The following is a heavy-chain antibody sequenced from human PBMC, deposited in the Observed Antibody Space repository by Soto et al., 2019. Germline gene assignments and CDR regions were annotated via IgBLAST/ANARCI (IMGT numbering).Heavy chain of an antibody. D-gene: IGHD3-10*01. J-gene: IGHJ4*02. CDR1: GFTFSSYS. CDR3: ARRSGSSIATDY. Sequence: EVQLVESGGGLVQPGGSLRLSCAASGFTFSSYSMNWVRQAPGKGLERVSYISSSSSTIYYADSVKGRFTISRDNAKNPLYLQMNSLRAEGTAVYYRARRSGSSIATDYWGQGTLVTVSS. V-gene: IGHV3-48*01. CDR2: ISSSSSTI.